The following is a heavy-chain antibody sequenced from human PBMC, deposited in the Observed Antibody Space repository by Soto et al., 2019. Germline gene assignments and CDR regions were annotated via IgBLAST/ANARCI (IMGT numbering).Heavy chain of an antibody. CDR2: ISGYNGNT. V-gene: IGHV1-18*01. CDR3: ARERDILTGYYVYYYGMDV. CDR1: GYTFSMSG. D-gene: IGHD3-9*01. Sequence: ASVKVSCKSSGYTFSMSGISWVRQAPGQGLEWMGWISGYNGNTNYEQKFQDRVTMTRDTSTSTVYMELSSLRSEDTAVYYCARERDILTGYYVYYYGMDVWGQGTTVTVSS. J-gene: IGHJ6*02.